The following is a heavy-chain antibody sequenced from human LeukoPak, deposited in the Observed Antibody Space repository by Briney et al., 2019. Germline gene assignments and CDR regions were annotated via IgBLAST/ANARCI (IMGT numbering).Heavy chain of an antibody. V-gene: IGHV4-39*01. CDR3: ARHSRSGSGGYENAFDI. D-gene: IGHD5-12*01. CDR1: GGSISSSSYY. CDR2: IYPGGST. Sequence: SATLSLTCTVSGGSISSSSYYWDWIRQSPWKGLEWIVNIYPGGSTYYTPSLKSRVTISVDTSKNQFSLKLSSVTAADTAIYFCARHSRSGSGGYENAFDIWGQGTMVTVSS. J-gene: IGHJ3*02.